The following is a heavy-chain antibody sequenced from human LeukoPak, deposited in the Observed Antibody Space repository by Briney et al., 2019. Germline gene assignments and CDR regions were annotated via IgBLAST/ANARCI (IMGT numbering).Heavy chain of an antibody. V-gene: IGHV3-53*01. Sequence: PGGSLRLSCAASGVIVSRNFMSWVRQAPGKGLQWVAIMYAGGTTDYSDSVRGRFHISRDSSNNTLSLQINSLRAEDTAVYYCARGSGSGWALDRWGQGALVTVSS. J-gene: IGHJ5*02. CDR3: ARGSGSGWALDR. D-gene: IGHD6-19*01. CDR2: MYAGGTT. CDR1: GVIVSRNF.